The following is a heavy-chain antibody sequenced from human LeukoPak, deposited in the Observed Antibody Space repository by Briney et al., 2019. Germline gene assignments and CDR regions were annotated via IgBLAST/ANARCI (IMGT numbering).Heavy chain of an antibody. CDR2: ISYDGSNK. CDR3: AKDKAGDGDY. D-gene: IGHD7-27*01. Sequence: GGSLRLSCAASGFTFSSYNMHWVRQAPGKGLEWVAVISYDGSNKYYADSVKGRYTISRDNSKNTLYLQMNSLRAEDTAVYYCAKDKAGDGDYWGQGTLVTVSS. V-gene: IGHV3-30*18. CDR1: GFTFSSYN. J-gene: IGHJ4*02.